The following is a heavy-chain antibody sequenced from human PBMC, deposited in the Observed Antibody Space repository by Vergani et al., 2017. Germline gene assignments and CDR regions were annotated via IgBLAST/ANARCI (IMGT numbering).Heavy chain of an antibody. CDR2: ISPGASTV. D-gene: IGHD1-1*01. J-gene: IGHJ6*02. V-gene: IGHV3-11*04. CDR3: AKKPVISTTRHYYAMDV. Sequence: LEESGGGSVKPGGSLRLSCAASGFKFSDHYMSWIRQAPGNGLEWVSHISPGASTVSYTDSVTGRFTVSRDNDNNSLTLDMTTLRVEDTAFYYCAKKPVISTTRHYYAMDVWGQGTTVTVSS. CDR1: GFKFSDHY.